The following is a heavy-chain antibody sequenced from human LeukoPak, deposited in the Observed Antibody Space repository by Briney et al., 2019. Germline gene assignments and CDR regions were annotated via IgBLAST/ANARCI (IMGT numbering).Heavy chain of an antibody. Sequence: GGSLRLSCATSGFTFSSYAMSWVRPAPGKGLEWVSGIGASGGSTYYADSVKGRFTISRDNSKNTLYLQMNSLRTEDRAVYYCAKAEGYDILTGLDYWGQGTLVTVSS. CDR1: GFTFSSYA. V-gene: IGHV3-23*01. CDR2: IGASGGST. CDR3: AKAEGYDILTGLDY. D-gene: IGHD3-9*01. J-gene: IGHJ4*02.